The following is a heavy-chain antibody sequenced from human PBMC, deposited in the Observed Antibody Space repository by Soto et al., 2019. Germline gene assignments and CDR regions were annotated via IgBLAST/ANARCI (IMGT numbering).Heavy chain of an antibody. CDR1: GGSFSGYY. Sequence: PSETLSLTCAVYGGSFSGYYWSWIRQPPGKGLEWIGEINHSGSTNYNPSLKSRVTISVDTSKNQFSLKLSSVTAADTAVYYCARGYIGSWLSRVNKKNWFDPWGQGTLVTVSS. D-gene: IGHD6-13*01. V-gene: IGHV4-34*01. J-gene: IGHJ5*02. CDR2: INHSGST. CDR3: ARGYIGSWLSRVNKKNWFDP.